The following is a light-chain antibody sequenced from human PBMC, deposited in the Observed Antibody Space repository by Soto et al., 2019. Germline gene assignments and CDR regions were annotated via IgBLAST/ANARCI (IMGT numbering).Light chain of an antibody. CDR2: DVN. J-gene: IGLJ1*01. Sequence: QSVLTQPPSASRSPGQSVTISSTGTSSDVGGYNYVSWYQQHPGKAPKLMMFDVNNRPSGVPDRFSGSKSGNTASLTVSGLQAEDEADYYCSSYAGSSIVFGTGTKVTVL. CDR3: SSYAGSSIV. V-gene: IGLV2-8*02. CDR1: SSDVGGYNY.